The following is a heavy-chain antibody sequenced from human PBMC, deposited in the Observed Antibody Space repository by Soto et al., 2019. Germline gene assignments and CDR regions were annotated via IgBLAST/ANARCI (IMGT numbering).Heavy chain of an antibody. V-gene: IGHV1-69*13. CDR3: ARFILSSSSHAY. Sequence: ASVKVSCKASRGTFSNYAISWVRQAPGQGLEWMGGIIPIFGTPNYAQKFQGRVTITADESTSTAYMELSSLRSEDTAVYYCARFILSSSSHAYWGQGTLVTVSS. D-gene: IGHD6-6*01. J-gene: IGHJ4*02. CDR1: RGTFSNYA. CDR2: IIPIFGTP.